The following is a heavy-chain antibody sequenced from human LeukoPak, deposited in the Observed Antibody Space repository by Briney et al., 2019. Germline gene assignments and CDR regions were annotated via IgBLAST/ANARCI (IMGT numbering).Heavy chain of an antibody. V-gene: IGHV1-2*02. D-gene: IGHD4-17*01. J-gene: IGHJ5*02. CDR3: ARETTVTTGAQNWFDP. Sequence: SVKVSCKASGYTFTGYYMHWVRQAPGQGLEWMGRINPNSGGTNYAQKFQGRVTMTRDTSISTAYMELSSLRSDDTAVYYCARETTVTTGAQNWFDPWGQGTLVTVSS. CDR1: GYTFTGYY. CDR2: INPNSGGT.